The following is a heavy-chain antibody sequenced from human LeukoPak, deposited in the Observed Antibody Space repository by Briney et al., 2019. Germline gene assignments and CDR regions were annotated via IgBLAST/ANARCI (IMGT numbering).Heavy chain of an antibody. CDR2: ISVSGNT. Sequence: GGSLRLSCAASGFTLSSYAMSWVRQAPGKGLEWVSAISVSGNTYHADSVKGRFTISRDSSKNTLYLQMNSLRTEDTAIYYCAGAWSRVDGFDIWGQGTMVTVSS. V-gene: IGHV3-23*01. CDR3: AGAWSRVDGFDI. CDR1: GFTLSSYA. D-gene: IGHD1-26*01. J-gene: IGHJ3*02.